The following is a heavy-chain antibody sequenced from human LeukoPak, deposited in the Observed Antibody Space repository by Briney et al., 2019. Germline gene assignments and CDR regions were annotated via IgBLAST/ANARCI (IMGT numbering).Heavy chain of an antibody. CDR2: ISAYNGNT. V-gene: IGHV1-18*01. CDR1: XYTFTSYG. Sequence: ASXXXXXXASXYTFTSYGISWVRQAPGQGLEWMGWISAYNGNTNYAQKLQGRVTMTTDTSTSTAYMELRSLRSDDTAVYYCARSQGDWNYVDHWGQGTLVTVSS. J-gene: IGHJ4*02. D-gene: IGHD3/OR15-3a*01. CDR3: ARSQGDWNYVDH.